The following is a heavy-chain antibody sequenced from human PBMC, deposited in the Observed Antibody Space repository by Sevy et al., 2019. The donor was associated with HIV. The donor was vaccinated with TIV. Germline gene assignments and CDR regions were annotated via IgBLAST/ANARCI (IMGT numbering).Heavy chain of an antibody. Sequence: GGCLRLSCAASGFTFSSYAMSWVRQAPGKGLEWVSAISGSGGSTYYADSVKGRFTLSRDNSKNTLYLQMNSLRAEDTAVYYCAKGFDHYYYYGMDVWGHGTTVTVSS. CDR2: ISGSGGST. CDR3: AKGFDHYYYYGMDV. V-gene: IGHV3-23*01. J-gene: IGHJ6*02. CDR1: GFTFSSYA.